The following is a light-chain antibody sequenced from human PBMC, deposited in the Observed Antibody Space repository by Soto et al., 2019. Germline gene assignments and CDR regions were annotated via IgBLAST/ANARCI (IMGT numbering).Light chain of an antibody. CDR2: HAA. CDR3: QRYNSYS. Sequence: DIQMTQSPSTLPASVGDRVTITCRASQSISNWLAWYQQKPGTAPKVLIYHAANLQSGVPSRFSGSVSGTAFTLSISCLLPDDIATSCCQRYNSYSVGQVTKLEMK. V-gene: IGKV1-5*01. CDR1: QSISNW. J-gene: IGKJ1*01.